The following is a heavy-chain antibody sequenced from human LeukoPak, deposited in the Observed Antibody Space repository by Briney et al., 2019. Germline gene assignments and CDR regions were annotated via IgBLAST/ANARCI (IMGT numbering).Heavy chain of an antibody. CDR3: AKESSLLRGPTVIYYFDF. J-gene: IGHJ4*02. D-gene: IGHD3-10*01. CDR1: GFSFSSYG. Sequence: GGSLRLSCAASGFSFSSYGMSWVRQAPGKGLDWVSAISVSGDSTYYADSVKGRFTISRDNSKNTLYLQMNSLRAEDTAIYYCAKESSLLRGPTVIYYFDFWGQGTLVTVSS. V-gene: IGHV3-23*01. CDR2: ISVSGDST.